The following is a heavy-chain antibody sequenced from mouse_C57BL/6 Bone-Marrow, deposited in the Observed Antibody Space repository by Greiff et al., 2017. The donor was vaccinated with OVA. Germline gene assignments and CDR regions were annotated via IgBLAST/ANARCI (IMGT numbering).Heavy chain of an antibody. CDR3: ARNPGSSYYAMDD. V-gene: IGHV2-2*01. Sequence: VKLMASGPRLVPPSQSLSITSAVSGFSLTSYGVHWVRQSAGRVLGWLGVVCSGGSTDYNAAFISRLSISEDNSKSQVFFKMNSLQADDTAIYYCARNPGSSYYAMDDWGQGTSVTVSS. D-gene: IGHD1-1*01. CDR2: VCSGGST. CDR1: GFSLTSYG. J-gene: IGHJ4*01.